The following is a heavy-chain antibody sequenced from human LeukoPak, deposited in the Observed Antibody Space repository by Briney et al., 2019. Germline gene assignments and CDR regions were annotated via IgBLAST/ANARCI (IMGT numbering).Heavy chain of an antibody. CDR3: ARDHIVVVTAIHVSYYYGMDV. CDR2: ISAYNGNT. J-gene: IGHJ6*02. D-gene: IGHD2-21*02. V-gene: IGHV1-18*01. CDR1: GYTFTSYG. Sequence: ASVTVSCKASGYTFTSYGISWVRQAPGQGLEWMGWISAYNGNTNYAQKLQGRVTMTTDTSTSTAYMELRSLRSDDTAVYYCARDHIVVVTAIHVSYYYGMDVWGQGTTVTVSS.